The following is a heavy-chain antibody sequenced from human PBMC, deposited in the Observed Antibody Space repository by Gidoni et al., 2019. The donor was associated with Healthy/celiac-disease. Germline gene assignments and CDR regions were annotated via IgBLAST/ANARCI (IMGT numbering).Heavy chain of an antibody. Sequence: EVQLVESGGVLVQLGRSLRLSCAASGFTFDDYAMHWVRQAPGKGLEWVSGMSWNSGSIGYADSVKGRFTISRDNAKNALYLQMNSLRAEDTALYYCAKGGFLEWSENWFDPWGQGTLVTVYS. CDR3: AKGGFLEWSENWFDP. J-gene: IGHJ5*02. CDR2: MSWNSGSI. D-gene: IGHD3-3*01. CDR1: GFTFDDYA. V-gene: IGHV3-9*01.